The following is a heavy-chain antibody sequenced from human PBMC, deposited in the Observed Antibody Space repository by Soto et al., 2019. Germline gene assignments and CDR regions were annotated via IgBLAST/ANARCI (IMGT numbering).Heavy chain of an antibody. CDR2: ISYDGSNT. Sequence: QVQLVESGGGVVQPGRSLRLSCAASGFTFSSYGMHWVRQAPGKGLEWVAVISYDGSNTYYADSVKGRFTISRDNSKNTLYLQMNSLRAEDTAVYYCAKDEAARRSLRRDGYNFGPTRYWGQGTLFTVSS. V-gene: IGHV3-30*18. J-gene: IGHJ4*02. D-gene: IGHD6-6*01. CDR1: GFTFSSYG. CDR3: AKDEAARRSLRRDGYNFGPTRY.